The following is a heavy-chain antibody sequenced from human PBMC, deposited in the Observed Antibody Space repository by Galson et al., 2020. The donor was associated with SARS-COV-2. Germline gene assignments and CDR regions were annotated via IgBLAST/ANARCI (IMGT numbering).Heavy chain of an antibody. V-gene: IGHV5-10-1*01. CDR2: IDPRDSQS. CDR1: GYRFANYW. Sequence: GESLKISCTASGYRFANYWINWVRQRPGKGLEWMARIDPRDSQSKYSPSFQGHVTFSIDKSINTAYLQWSTLEASDTAIYYCSRRGYDDYGMSYFYYGMDVWGQGTTVTVSS. J-gene: IGHJ6*02. D-gene: IGHD4-17*01. CDR3: SRRGYDDYGMSYFYYGMDV.